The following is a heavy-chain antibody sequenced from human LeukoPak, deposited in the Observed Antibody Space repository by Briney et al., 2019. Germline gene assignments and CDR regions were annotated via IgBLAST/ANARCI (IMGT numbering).Heavy chain of an antibody. CDR3: ARGRGPAAKARFDP. Sequence: ASVKVSCKASGYTFTSYDINWVRQATGQGLEWMGWMNPNSGNTGYAQKFQGRVTITRNTSISTAYVELSSLRSEDTAVYYCARGRGPAAKARFDPWGQGTLVTVSS. CDR2: MNPNSGNT. D-gene: IGHD2-2*01. CDR1: GYTFTSYD. V-gene: IGHV1-8*03. J-gene: IGHJ5*02.